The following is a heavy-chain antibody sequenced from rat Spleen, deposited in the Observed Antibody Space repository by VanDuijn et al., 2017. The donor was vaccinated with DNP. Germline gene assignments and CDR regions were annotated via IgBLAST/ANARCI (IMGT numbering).Heavy chain of an antibody. CDR1: GFTFSDYY. J-gene: IGHJ3*01. CDR2: ISYNGGGT. Sequence: EVQLVESGGGLVQPGRSLKLSCAASGFTFSDYYMAWVRQAPTKGLEWVAYISYNGGGTYYRDSVKGRFTISRDNAKSTLYLQMNSLRSEDMATYYCARPIYNNHGGFAYWGQGTLVTVSS. CDR3: ARPIYNNHGGFAY. D-gene: IGHD1-10*01. V-gene: IGHV5-22*01.